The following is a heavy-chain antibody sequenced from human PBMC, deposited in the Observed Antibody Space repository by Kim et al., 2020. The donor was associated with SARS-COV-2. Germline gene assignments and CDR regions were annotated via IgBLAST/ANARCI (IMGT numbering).Heavy chain of an antibody. Sequence: VKGRFTISRDDSKNTLYLQMNSLKTEDTAVYYCTTERYDFWSGYYLYFDYWGQGTLVTVSS. V-gene: IGHV3-15*01. D-gene: IGHD3-3*01. J-gene: IGHJ4*02. CDR3: TTERYDFWSGYYLYFDY.